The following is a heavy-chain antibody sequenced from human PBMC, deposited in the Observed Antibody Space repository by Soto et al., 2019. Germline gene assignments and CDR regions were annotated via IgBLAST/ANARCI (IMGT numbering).Heavy chain of an antibody. D-gene: IGHD3-10*01. Sequence: PSETLSLTCAVYGGSFSGYYWSWIRQPPGKGLEWIGEINHSGSTNYNPSLKSRVTISVDTSKNHFSLKLSSVTAADTAVYYCARERGLLLWFGELSWYDPWGQGTLVTVSS. V-gene: IGHV4-34*01. CDR3: ARERGLLLWFGELSWYDP. CDR2: INHSGST. CDR1: GGSFSGYY. J-gene: IGHJ5*02.